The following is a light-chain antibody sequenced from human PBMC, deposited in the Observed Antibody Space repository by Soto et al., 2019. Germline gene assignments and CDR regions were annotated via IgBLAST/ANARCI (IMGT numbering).Light chain of an antibody. V-gene: IGKV3-20*01. CDR2: GAS. CDR1: QSVSSSY. CDR3: QQYGSSPRT. J-gene: IGKJ1*01. Sequence: EIVLTQSPGTLSLSLGERATLSCRASQSVSSSYLAWYQQKPGQAPRLLIYGASSRATGIPDRFSGSGSGTDFTLTISRLEPEDFAVYYYQQYGSSPRTFGQGTKVDIK.